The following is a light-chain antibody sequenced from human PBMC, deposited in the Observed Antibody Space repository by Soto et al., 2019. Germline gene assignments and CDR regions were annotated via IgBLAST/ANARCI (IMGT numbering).Light chain of an antibody. CDR1: QAIRNS. J-gene: IGKJ1*01. V-gene: IGKV1-27*01. CDR2: AAS. CDR3: HKYFSAPWT. Sequence: DIQMTQSPSSLSASVGDRVTITCRASQAIRNSLAWYQQKPGKVPKLLIYAASTFQSGVPSRFSGSGSGTDFTLTIRSLQPEDVATYYCHKYFSAPWTFGQGTKVEVK.